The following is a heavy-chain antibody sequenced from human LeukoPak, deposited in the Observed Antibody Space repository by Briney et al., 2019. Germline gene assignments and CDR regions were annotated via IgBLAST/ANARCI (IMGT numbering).Heavy chain of an antibody. CDR2: ISGSGGST. CDR1: GFTFSSYA. V-gene: IGHV3-23*01. CDR3: AKGPQPRITIFGVVILPLDY. D-gene: IGHD3-3*01. J-gene: IGHJ4*02. Sequence: PGGSLRLSCAASGFTFSSYAMSWVRQAPGKGLEWVSAISGSGGSTYYADSVKGRFTISRDNSKNTLYPQMNSLRAEDTAVYYCAKGPQPRITIFGVVILPLDYWGQGTLVTVSS.